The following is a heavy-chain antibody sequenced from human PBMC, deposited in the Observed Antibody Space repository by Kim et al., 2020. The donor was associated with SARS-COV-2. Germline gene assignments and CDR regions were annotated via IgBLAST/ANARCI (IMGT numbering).Heavy chain of an antibody. D-gene: IGHD6-19*01. V-gene: IGHV6-1*01. J-gene: IGHJ4*02. CDR3: AREGWLVGFDY. CDR2: N. Sequence: NDYAISVKSRINLNPDTSKNPFSLHLNSVTPEDTAVYYCAREGWLVGFDYWGQGTLVTVSS.